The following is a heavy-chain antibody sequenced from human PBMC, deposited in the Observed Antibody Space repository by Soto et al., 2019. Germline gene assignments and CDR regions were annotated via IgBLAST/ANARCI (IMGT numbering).Heavy chain of an antibody. Sequence: EVQLVESGGGLVQPGGSLKLSCAASGFTFSGSAMHWVRQASGKGLEWVGRIRSKANSYATAYAASVKGRFTISRDDSENTAYLQMNSLKTEDTAVYYCTRRGEALYYYMDVWGKGTTVTVSS. D-gene: IGHD3-10*01. J-gene: IGHJ6*03. V-gene: IGHV3-73*01. CDR3: TRRGEALYYYMDV. CDR1: GFTFSGSA. CDR2: IRSKANSYAT.